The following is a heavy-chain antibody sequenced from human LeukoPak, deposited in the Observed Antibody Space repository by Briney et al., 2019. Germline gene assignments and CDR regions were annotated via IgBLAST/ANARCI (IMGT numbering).Heavy chain of an antibody. V-gene: IGHV4-39*07. J-gene: IGHJ1*01. CDR1: GGSISSSSYY. CDR2: IYYSGST. CDR3: ARGPDMVVTAIQYFQH. D-gene: IGHD2-21*02. Sequence: SETLSLTCTVSGGSISSSSYYWGWIRQPPGKGLEWIGRIYYSGSTYYNPSLKSRVTISVDKSKNQFSLKLSSVTAADTAVYYCARGPDMVVTAIQYFQHWGQGTLVTVSS.